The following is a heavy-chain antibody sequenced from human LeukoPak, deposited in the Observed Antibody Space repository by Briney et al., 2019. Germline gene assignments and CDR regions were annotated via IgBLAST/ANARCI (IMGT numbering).Heavy chain of an antibody. V-gene: IGHV4-39*01. CDR2: FYYSGST. J-gene: IGHJ4*02. CDR3: ARHGYRIAAAGSFDY. D-gene: IGHD6-13*01. Sequence: SETLSLTCTVSGGSISSRSYYWGWIRQPPGKGLEWIGSFYYSGSTYYNPSLKSRVTISVDTSKNQFSLKLSSVTAADTAVYYCARHGYRIAAAGSFDYWGQGTLVTVSS. CDR1: GGSISSRSYY.